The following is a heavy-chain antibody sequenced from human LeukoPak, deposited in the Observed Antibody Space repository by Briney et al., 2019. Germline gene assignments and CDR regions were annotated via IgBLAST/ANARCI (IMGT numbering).Heavy chain of an antibody. CDR3: ATSAGDYRAGHYYYMGV. CDR1: GYTFTGNY. CDR2: INPNTAGT. V-gene: IGHV1-2*02. D-gene: IGHD4-11*01. J-gene: IGHJ6*03. Sequence: ASVKVSCKASGYTFTGNYFHWVRQAPGQGLEWMGWINPNTAGTNYAQKFLGGVTLTWDTSISTAYMELTRLTSDDTAVYYCATSAGDYRAGHYYYMGVWGKGTSVTVSS.